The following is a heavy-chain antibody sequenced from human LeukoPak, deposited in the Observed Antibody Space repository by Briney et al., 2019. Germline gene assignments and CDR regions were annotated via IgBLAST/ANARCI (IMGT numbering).Heavy chain of an antibody. J-gene: IGHJ4*02. CDR1: GGSISSGDYS. V-gene: IGHV4-30-4*01. Sequence: PSETLSLTCTVSGGSISSGDYSWSWIRQPPGKGLEWIGYIYYSGSTYYNPSLKSRVTISVDTSKNQFSLQLSSVTAADTAVYYCARVNCSSTSCYSVDYWGQGTLVTVSS. CDR3: ARVNCSSTSCYSVDY. CDR2: IYYSGST. D-gene: IGHD2-2*02.